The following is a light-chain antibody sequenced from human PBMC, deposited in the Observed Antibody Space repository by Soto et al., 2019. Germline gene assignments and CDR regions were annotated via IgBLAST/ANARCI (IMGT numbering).Light chain of an antibody. J-gene: IGKJ4*01. CDR1: QGINNN. CDR2: ATS. V-gene: IGKV1-16*02. Sequence: DIEMTQSPSSLSASVGDRVTITCRASQGINNNLAWFQQKPGKAPTSLTYATSSLQSGVPSKFSGSGSGTDFTLTISSLQPEDFATYYCQQYNSYPLTFGGGTKVEIK. CDR3: QQYNSYPLT.